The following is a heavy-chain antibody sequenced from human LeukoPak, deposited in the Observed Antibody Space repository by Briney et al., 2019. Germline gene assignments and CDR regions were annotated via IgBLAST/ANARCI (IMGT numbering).Heavy chain of an antibody. J-gene: IGHJ3*02. CDR1: GFTFSSYS. V-gene: IGHV3-48*04. D-gene: IGHD4-17*01. Sequence: GGSLRLSCTVSGFTFSSYSMNWVRQAPGKGLEWISYIGATVTTIYYAASVKGRVTISRDNAKNSLYLQMNSLRAEDTAVYYCTRGDYDDHLGDFDIWGQGTLVAVSS. CDR3: TRGDYDDHLGDFDI. CDR2: IGATVTTI.